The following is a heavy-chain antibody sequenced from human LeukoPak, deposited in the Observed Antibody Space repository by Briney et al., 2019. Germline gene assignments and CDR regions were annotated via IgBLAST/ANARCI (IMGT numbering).Heavy chain of an antibody. V-gene: IGHV3-73*01. CDR2: IRSKANSYAT. CDR1: GFTFSGSA. D-gene: IGHD3-22*01. Sequence: PGGSLRLSCAASGFTFSGSAMHWVRQASGEGLEWVGRIRSKANSYATAYAASVKGRFTISRDDSKNTAYLQMNSLKTEDTAVYYCTRRYYYDSSGYEDAFDIWGQGTMVTVSS. J-gene: IGHJ3*02. CDR3: TRRYYYDSSGYEDAFDI.